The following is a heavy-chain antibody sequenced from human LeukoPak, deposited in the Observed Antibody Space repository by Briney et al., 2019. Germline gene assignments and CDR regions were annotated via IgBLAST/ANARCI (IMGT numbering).Heavy chain of an antibody. CDR2: IYHSGST. J-gene: IGHJ4*02. V-gene: IGHV4-4*02. D-gene: IGHD3-22*01. CDR1: GGSISSSNW. Sequence: PSETLSLTCAVSGGSISSSNWWSWVRQPPGKGLEWIGEIYHSGSTNYNPSLKSRVTISVDKSKNHFSLKLSSVTAADTAVYYCASCNYDSSGYLRGWGQGTLVTVSS. CDR3: ASCNYDSSGYLRG.